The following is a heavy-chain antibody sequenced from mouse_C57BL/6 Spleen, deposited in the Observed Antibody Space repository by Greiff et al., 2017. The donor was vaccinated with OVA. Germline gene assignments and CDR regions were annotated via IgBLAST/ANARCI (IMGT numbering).Heavy chain of an antibody. CDR3: ARGIDYGNYYAMDY. CDR2: INPNNGGT. D-gene: IGHD2-1*01. V-gene: IGHV1-18*01. J-gene: IGHJ4*01. Sequence: VQLKESGPELVKPGASVKIPCKASGYTFTDYNMDWVKQSHGKSLEWIGDINPNNGGTIYNQKFTGKATLTVDKSSSTAYMELRSLTSEDTAVYYCARGIDYGNYYAMDYWGQGTSVTVSS. CDR1: GYTFTDYN.